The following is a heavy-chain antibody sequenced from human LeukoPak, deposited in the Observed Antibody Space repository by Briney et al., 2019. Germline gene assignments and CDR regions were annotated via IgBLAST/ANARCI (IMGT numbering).Heavy chain of an antibody. CDR1: GFTFNTYW. CDR3: ARGLAGAYRIMDV. CDR2: ISADGTTT. J-gene: IGHJ6*02. Sequence: GGSLRLSCVASGFTFNTYWIHWVRQGPGKGLVWVSLISADGTTTTYADSVKGRFTVSRDNAKNTLYLQMNSLRAEDAAVYCCARGLAGAYRIMDVWGQGTAVTVS. V-gene: IGHV3-74*01. D-gene: IGHD6-19*01.